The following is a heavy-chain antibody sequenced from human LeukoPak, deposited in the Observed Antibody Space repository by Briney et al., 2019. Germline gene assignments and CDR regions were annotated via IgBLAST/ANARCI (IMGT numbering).Heavy chain of an antibody. CDR3: AKRILTGYPNYGMDV. CDR2: ISDSGSKT. Sequence: PGGPLRLSCAASGFTFNSYAMNWVRQAPGQGLECVSAISDSGSKTYYADSVKGRFTISRDNSKNTLYLQMNSLRAEDTAVYYGAKRILTGYPNYGMDVWGKGTTVTVSS. V-gene: IGHV3-23*01. CDR1: GFTFNSYA. D-gene: IGHD3-9*01. J-gene: IGHJ6*04.